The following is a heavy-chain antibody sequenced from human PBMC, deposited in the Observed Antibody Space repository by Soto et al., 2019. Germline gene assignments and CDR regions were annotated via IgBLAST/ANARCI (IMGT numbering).Heavy chain of an antibody. V-gene: IGHV3-21*01. Sequence: EVQLVESGGGLVKPGGSLRLSCAASGFTFNTYSMSWVRQAPGKGLEWVSSISPSGNYIYFADSLKGRFTISRDNAKDSLYLQMNRLRAEDTAVYFCERARALPRSQAAFFDYWGQGVRVTVSS. CDR2: ISPSGNYI. D-gene: IGHD2-15*01. J-gene: IGHJ4*02. CDR3: ERARALPRSQAAFFDY. CDR1: GFTFNTYS.